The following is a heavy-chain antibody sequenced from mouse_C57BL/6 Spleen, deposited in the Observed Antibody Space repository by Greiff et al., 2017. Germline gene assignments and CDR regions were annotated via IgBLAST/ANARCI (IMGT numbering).Heavy chain of an antibody. CDR2: IDPSDSYT. D-gene: IGHD1-1*01. Sequence: VQLQQPGAELVMPGASVKLSCKASGYTFTSYWMHWVKQRPGQGLEWIGEIDPSDSYTNYNQKFKGKSTLTVDKSSRTAYMQLRSLTSEYSAVYYCARSPYYYGSSYGYFDVWGTGTTVTVSS. CDR3: ARSPYYYGSSYGYFDV. V-gene: IGHV1-69*01. J-gene: IGHJ1*03. CDR1: GYTFTSYW.